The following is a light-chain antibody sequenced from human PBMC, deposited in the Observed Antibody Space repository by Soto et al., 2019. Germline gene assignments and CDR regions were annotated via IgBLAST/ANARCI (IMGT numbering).Light chain of an antibody. CDR2: AAS. J-gene: IGKJ1*01. V-gene: IGKV1-16*01. CDR1: QGISTY. Sequence: DIQMTQSPSSLSASVGDRASITCRASQGISTYLNWYQQKPGKAPKLLIYAASSLQSGVPSRFSGSGSGTEFTLTISSLQPDDFATYYCQQYNSYSWTVGQGTKVDIK. CDR3: QQYNSYSWT.